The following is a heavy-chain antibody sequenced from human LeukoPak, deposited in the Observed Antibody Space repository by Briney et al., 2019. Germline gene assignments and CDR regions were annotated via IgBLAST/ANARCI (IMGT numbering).Heavy chain of an antibody. Sequence: ASVKVFCKASGYTFTNYGISWVRQAPGRGLEWMGWISAYSGDTISAQKFQGRATMTIERSTSTAYIELRSLRYDDTAVYYCAREPPRYYDTQTCDYWGQGTLVTVSS. D-gene: IGHD3-22*01. CDR3: AREPPRYYDTQTCDY. J-gene: IGHJ4*02. V-gene: IGHV1-18*01. CDR2: ISAYSGDT. CDR1: GYTFTNYG.